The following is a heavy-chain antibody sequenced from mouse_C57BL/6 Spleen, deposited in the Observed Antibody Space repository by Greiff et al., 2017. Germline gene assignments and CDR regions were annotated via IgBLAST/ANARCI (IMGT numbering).Heavy chain of an antibody. CDR2: IYPGDGYT. Sequence: VQLQQSGPELVKPGASVKISCKASGYAFSSSWMNWVKQRPGKGLEWIGRIYPGDGYTNYNGKFKGKATLTADKSSSTAYMQISRLTSEDSAVYCCARGYGNYRAWFAYWGQGTLVTVAA. CDR1: GYAFSSSW. J-gene: IGHJ3*01. D-gene: IGHD2-10*02. V-gene: IGHV1-82*01. CDR3: ARGYGNYRAWFAY.